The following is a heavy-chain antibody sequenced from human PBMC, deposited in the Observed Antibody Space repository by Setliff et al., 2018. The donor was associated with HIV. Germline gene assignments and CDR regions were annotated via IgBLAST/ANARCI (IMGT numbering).Heavy chain of an antibody. CDR2: INGNSGAT. CDR3: ATDRTQTGINMVRGRIVDPARYPLDY. J-gene: IGHJ4*02. Sequence: ASVKVSCKASGYTFSDYYLHWVRQAPGQGLEWMGWINGNSGATNYAQKFQGRVTMTRDTSTYTAYMELSSLRSDDTAVYYCATDRTQTGINMVRGRIVDPARYPLDYWGQGTLVTVS. V-gene: IGHV1-2*02. D-gene: IGHD3-10*01. CDR1: GYTFSDYY.